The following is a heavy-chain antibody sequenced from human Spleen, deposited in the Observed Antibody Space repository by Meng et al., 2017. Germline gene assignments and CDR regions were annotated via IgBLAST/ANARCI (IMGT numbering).Heavy chain of an antibody. CDR2: INHSGST. Sequence: QVPPQQWGAGLLKPSETLSLTCAVYGGSFSGYYWSWIRQPPGKGLEWIGEINHSGSTNYNPSLKSRVTISVDTSKNQFSLKQSSVTAADTAVYYCASVSNTADLHGDYWGQGTLVTVSS. V-gene: IGHV4-34*01. CDR1: GGSFSGYY. D-gene: IGHD5-18*01. CDR3: ASVSNTADLHGDY. J-gene: IGHJ4*02.